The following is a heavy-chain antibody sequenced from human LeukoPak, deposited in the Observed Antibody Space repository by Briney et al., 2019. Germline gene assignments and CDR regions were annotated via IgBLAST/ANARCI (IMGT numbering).Heavy chain of an antibody. Sequence: PGGSLRLSCAASGFTFSSYSMNWVRQAPGKGLEWVSSISSSSSYTYYADSVKGRFTISRDNSKNTLYLQMNSLRAEDTAVYYCAGAARNYYYYYMDVWGKGTTVTVSS. V-gene: IGHV3-21*01. CDR3: AGAARNYYYYYMDV. CDR2: ISSSSSYT. D-gene: IGHD6-6*01. CDR1: GFTFSSYS. J-gene: IGHJ6*03.